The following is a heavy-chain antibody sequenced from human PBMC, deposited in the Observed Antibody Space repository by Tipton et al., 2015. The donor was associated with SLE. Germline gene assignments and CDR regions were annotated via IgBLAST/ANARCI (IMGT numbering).Heavy chain of an antibody. CDR1: GYTFTSYG. Sequence: QSGPEVKKPGASVKVSCKASGYTFTSYGISWVRQAPGQGLEWMGWISAYNGNTNYAQKLQGRVTMTTDTSTSTAYMELRSLRSDDTAVYYGARDSDAGQQLNYYYYGMDVWGQGTTVTVSS. J-gene: IGHJ6*02. D-gene: IGHD6-13*01. CDR3: ARDSDAGQQLNYYYYGMDV. CDR2: ISAYNGNT. V-gene: IGHV1-18*01.